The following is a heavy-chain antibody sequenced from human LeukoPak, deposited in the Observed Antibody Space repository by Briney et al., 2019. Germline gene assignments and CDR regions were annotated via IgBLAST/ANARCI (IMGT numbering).Heavy chain of an antibody. CDR2: IGTIISTT. Sequence: GGSLRLSCAASGFTFGSYEMNWVRQAPGKGLEWVSYIGTIISTTYYADSVKGRFTVSRDDAKSSLYLQMSSLRAEDSAVYYCARNVYDLRGQWLVPGFDYWGQGTLVTVSS. J-gene: IGHJ4*02. CDR1: GFTFGSYE. V-gene: IGHV3-48*03. D-gene: IGHD6-19*01. CDR3: ARNVYDLRGQWLVPGFDY.